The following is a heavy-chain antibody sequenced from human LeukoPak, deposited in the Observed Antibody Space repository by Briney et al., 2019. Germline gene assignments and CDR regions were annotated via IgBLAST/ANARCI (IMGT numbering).Heavy chain of an antibody. D-gene: IGHD3-9*01. CDR3: ARWGATGYGDY. J-gene: IGHJ4*02. CDR2: ISDSSSTI. CDR1: GFTFSSYG. Sequence: PGGSLRLSCAASGFTFSSYGMNWVRQAPGKGLEWVSYISDSSSTIYYADSVKGRLTIYRDNAKNSLYLQMNSLRAEDTAVYYCARWGATGYGDYWGQGTLVTVSS. V-gene: IGHV3-48*03.